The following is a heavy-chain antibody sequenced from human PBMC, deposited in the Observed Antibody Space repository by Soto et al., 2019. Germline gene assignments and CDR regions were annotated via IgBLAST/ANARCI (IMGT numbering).Heavy chain of an antibody. V-gene: IGHV3-13*01. CDR2: IGTAGDT. CDR3: ARAKGSYYCDY. J-gene: IGHJ4*02. CDR1: GLTFSSYD. Sequence: GGSLRLSCAPSGLTFSSYDMHWVRQATGKGLEWVSAIGTAGDTYYPGSVKGRFTISRENAKNSLYLQMNSLRAGDTAVYYCARAKGSYYCDYWGQGTLVTVYS.